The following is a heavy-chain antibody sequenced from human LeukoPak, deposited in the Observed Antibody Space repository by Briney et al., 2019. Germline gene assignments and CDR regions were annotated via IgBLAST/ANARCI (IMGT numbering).Heavy chain of an antibody. CDR3: ARDVLVVVITTVDY. D-gene: IGHD3-22*01. Sequence: GGSLRLSCAASGFTFSSYAMHWVRQAPGKGLEWVAVISYDGSNKYYADSVKGRFTISRDNSKDTLYLQMNSLRAEDTAVYYCARDVLVVVITTVDYWGQGTLVTVSP. CDR1: GFTFSSYA. CDR2: ISYDGSNK. V-gene: IGHV3-30-3*01. J-gene: IGHJ4*02.